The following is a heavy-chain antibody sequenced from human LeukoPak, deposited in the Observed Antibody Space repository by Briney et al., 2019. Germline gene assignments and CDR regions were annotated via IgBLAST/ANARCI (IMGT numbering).Heavy chain of an antibody. CDR2: ITSGGDYI. Sequence: GGSLRLSCAASGFTFNTFNMNWVRQAPGKGLEWVSSITSGGDYIYHADSVKGRFTTSRDNAKNSLSLQLNSLRVEDTAVYYCARGHYDVLAASYKWTPDYWGQGTLVTVSS. CDR1: GFTFNTFN. D-gene: IGHD3-9*01. V-gene: IGHV3-21*01. J-gene: IGHJ4*02. CDR3: ARGHYDVLAASYKWTPDY.